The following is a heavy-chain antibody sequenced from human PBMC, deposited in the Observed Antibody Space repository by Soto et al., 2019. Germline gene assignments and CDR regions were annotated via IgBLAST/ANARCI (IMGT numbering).Heavy chain of an antibody. CDR2: ISGSGGST. Sequence: GGSLRLSCAASGFTFSSYAMSWVRQAPGKGLEWVSTISGSGGSTYYADSVKGRFTTSRDNSKNTLYLQMNSLRAEDTAVYYCAKDPSYCSGGSCNWFDPWGQGTLVTVSS. V-gene: IGHV3-23*01. J-gene: IGHJ5*02. CDR1: GFTFSSYA. CDR3: AKDPSYCSGGSCNWFDP. D-gene: IGHD2-15*01.